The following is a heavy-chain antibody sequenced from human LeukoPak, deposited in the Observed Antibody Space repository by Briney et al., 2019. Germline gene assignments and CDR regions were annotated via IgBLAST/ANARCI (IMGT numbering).Heavy chain of an antibody. CDR2: TNPSGGST. CDR1: GYTFTSYY. Sequence: ASVKVSCKASGYTFTSYYMHWVRQAPGQGLEWMGITNPSGGSTSYAQKFQGRVTMTRDTSTSTVYMELSSLRSEDTAVYYCARALSIAVAASPFDYWGQGTLVTVSS. CDR3: ARALSIAVAASPFDY. V-gene: IGHV1-46*01. J-gene: IGHJ4*02. D-gene: IGHD6-19*01.